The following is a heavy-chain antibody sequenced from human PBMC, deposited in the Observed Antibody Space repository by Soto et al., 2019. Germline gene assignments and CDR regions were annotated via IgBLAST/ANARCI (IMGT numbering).Heavy chain of an antibody. CDR1: GDSVSSNSAA. J-gene: IGHJ6*02. V-gene: IGHV6-1*01. CDR2: TYYRSKWYN. Sequence: SQTLSLTCAISGDSVSSNSAAWNWIRQSPSRGLEWLGRTYYRSKWYNDYAVSVKSRITINPDTSKNQFSLQLNSVTPEETAVYYCARRSGIGSGSYYYYYYGMDVWGQGTTVTVSS. CDR3: ARRSGIGSGSYYYYYYGMDV. D-gene: IGHD3-10*01.